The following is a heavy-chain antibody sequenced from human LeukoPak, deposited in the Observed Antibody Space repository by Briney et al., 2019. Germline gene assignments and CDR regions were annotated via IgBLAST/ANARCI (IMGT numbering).Heavy chain of an antibody. CDR3: STLLSSNYLDH. D-gene: IGHD2/OR15-2a*01. J-gene: IGHJ4*02. Sequence: ASVKVSCKVSGYTLTDLSVHWVRQAPGKGLEWMGGFDPEDGERIFAEKFQGRVIMTEDTSTDTAYMELSSLTSEDTAVYYCSTLLSSNYLDHWGQGTLVTVAS. CDR2: FDPEDGER. V-gene: IGHV1-24*01. CDR1: GYTLTDLS.